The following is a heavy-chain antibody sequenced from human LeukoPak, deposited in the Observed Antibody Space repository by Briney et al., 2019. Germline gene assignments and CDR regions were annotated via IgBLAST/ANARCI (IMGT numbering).Heavy chain of an antibody. CDR2: IYSGGST. D-gene: IGHD4-17*01. J-gene: IGHJ6*02. CDR3: AREDYGDYRALDV. Sequence: GGPLRLSCAASGFTVSSNYMSWVRRAPGKGLEWVSVIYSGGSTYYADSVKGRFTISRDNSKNTLYLQMNSLRAEDTAVYYCAREDYGDYRALDVWGQGTTVTVSS. CDR1: GFTVSSNY. V-gene: IGHV3-66*01.